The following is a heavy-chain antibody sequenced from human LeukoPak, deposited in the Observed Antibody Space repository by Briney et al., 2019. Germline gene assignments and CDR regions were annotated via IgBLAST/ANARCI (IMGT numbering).Heavy chain of an antibody. Sequence: ASVKVSCKASGYTFTGYYMHWVRQAPGQGLEWMGWINPNSGGTNYAQKFQGRVTMTRDTSISTAYTELSRLRSDDTAVYYCARVGRYCSGGSCYSSRSFDYWGQGTLVTVSS. CDR2: INPNSGGT. J-gene: IGHJ4*02. CDR3: ARVGRYCSGGSCYSSRSFDY. D-gene: IGHD2-15*01. CDR1: GYTFTGYY. V-gene: IGHV1-2*02.